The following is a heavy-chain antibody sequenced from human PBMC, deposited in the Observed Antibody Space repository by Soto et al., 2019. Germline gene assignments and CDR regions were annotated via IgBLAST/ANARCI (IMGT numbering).Heavy chain of an antibody. CDR3: ARDLDYYDSSGPFSAFDI. J-gene: IGHJ3*02. V-gene: IGHV3-53*01. CDR1: GFTVSSNY. D-gene: IGHD3-22*01. Sequence: GGSLRLSCAASGFTVSSNYMSWVRQAPGKGLEWVSVIYSGGSTYYADSVKGRFTISRDNSKNTLYLQMNSLRAEDTAVYYCARDLDYYDSSGPFSAFDIWGQGTKVTVSS. CDR2: IYSGGST.